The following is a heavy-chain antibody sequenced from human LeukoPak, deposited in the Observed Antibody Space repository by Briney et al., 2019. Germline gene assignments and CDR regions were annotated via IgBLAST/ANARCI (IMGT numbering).Heavy chain of an antibody. V-gene: IGHV3-53*01. CDR1: GFTVSSNS. Sequence: PGGSLRLSCTVSGFTVSSNSMSWVRQAPAKGLDWVSVIYSGDSTYYADSVKGRFTISRDTSKNILYLQMNSLRAEDTAVYYCARADWQWLPNYWGQGTLVTVSS. CDR3: ARADWQWLPNY. CDR2: IYSGDST. J-gene: IGHJ4*02. D-gene: IGHD6-19*01.